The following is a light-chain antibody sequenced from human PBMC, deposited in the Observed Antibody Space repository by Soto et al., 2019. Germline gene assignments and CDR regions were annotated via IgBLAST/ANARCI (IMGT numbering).Light chain of an antibody. CDR2: GAS. CDR3: QAYDSGLPT. V-gene: IGKV1-27*01. CDR1: QAISTS. Sequence: DIQVTQSPSSLSASVGDRVTITCRASQAISTSLAWYQQKPGGVPNLLIYGASTLQSGVSSRFSGSGSGTDFTLTISTLQPEDVATYYCQAYDSGLPTFGRGTNVEIK. J-gene: IGKJ1*01.